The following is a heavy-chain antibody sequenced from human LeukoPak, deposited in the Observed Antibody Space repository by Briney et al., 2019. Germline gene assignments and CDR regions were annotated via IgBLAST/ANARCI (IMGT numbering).Heavy chain of an antibody. Sequence: GGSLRLSCAASGFTFSSYSMNWVRQAPGKGLEWVSSISSSSSYIYYADSVKGRFTISRDNAKNSLYPQMNSLRAEDTAVYYCARDRSGFWSGYFDYWGQGTLVTVSS. D-gene: IGHD3-3*01. J-gene: IGHJ4*02. CDR3: ARDRSGFWSGYFDY. V-gene: IGHV3-21*01. CDR2: ISSSSSYI. CDR1: GFTFSSYS.